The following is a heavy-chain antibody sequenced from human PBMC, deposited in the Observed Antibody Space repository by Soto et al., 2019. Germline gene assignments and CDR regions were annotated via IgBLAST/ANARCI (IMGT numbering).Heavy chain of an antibody. Sequence: SVKVSCKASGGTFSSYAISWVRQAPGQGLEWMGGIIPIFGSTSYAQKFQGRVTMTRDTSTSTVYMELSSLRSEDTAVYYCASSGECGGDCGHYYYYYMDVWGKGTTVTVSS. CDR3: ASSGECGGDCGHYYYYYMDV. CDR1: GGTFSSYA. CDR2: IIPIFGST. D-gene: IGHD2-21*01. V-gene: IGHV1-69*05. J-gene: IGHJ6*03.